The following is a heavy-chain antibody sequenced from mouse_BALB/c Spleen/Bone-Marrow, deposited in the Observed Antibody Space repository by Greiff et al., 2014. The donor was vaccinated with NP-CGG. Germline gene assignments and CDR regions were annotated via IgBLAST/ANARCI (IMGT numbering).Heavy chain of an antibody. CDR3: ARITTATGAMDY. D-gene: IGHD1-2*01. Sequence: VQVVESGPGLVAPSQSLSISCTVSGFSLTSYGVHWVRQPPGKGLEWLGVIWADGSTNYNSALMSRLSISKDNSKSQVFLKMNSLQTDDTAMYYCARITTATGAMDYWGQGTSVTVPS. J-gene: IGHJ4*01. CDR1: GFSLTSYG. V-gene: IGHV2-9*02. CDR2: IWADGST.